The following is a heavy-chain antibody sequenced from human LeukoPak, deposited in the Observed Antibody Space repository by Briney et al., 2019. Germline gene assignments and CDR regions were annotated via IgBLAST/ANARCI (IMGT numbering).Heavy chain of an antibody. V-gene: IGHV3-33*01. CDR1: GFTFSSYG. D-gene: IGHD2/OR15-2a*01. J-gene: IGHJ4*02. CDR2: IWYDGSSK. CDR3: AREGPRGNSQFDY. Sequence: GRSLRLSCAASGFTFSSYGMHWVRQAPGKGLEWVALIWYDGSSKYYADSVKGRLTISRDNSKNTLYLQMNSLRAEDTAEYYCAREGPRGNSQFDYWGQGTLVTVSS.